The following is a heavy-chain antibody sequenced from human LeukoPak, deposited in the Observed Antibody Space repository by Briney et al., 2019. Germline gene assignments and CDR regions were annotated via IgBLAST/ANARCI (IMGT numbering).Heavy chain of an antibody. V-gene: IGHV1-69*06. D-gene: IGHD3-22*01. CDR3: AKLATYYYDSSGYYYVHSELDHDAFDI. J-gene: IGHJ3*02. Sequence: SVKVSCKASGGTFSSYAISWVRQAPGQGLEWMGGIIPIFGTANYAQKFQGRVTITADKSTSTAYMELSSLRSGDTAVYYCAKLATYYYDSSGYYYVHSELDHDAFDIWGQGTMVTVSS. CDR1: GGTFSSYA. CDR2: IIPIFGTA.